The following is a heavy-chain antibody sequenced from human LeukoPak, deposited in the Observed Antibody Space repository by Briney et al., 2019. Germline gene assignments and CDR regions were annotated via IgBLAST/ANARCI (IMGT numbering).Heavy chain of an antibody. CDR1: GFTFSSYG. Sequence: GGSLRLSCAASGFTFSSYGMHWVRQAPGKGLEWVAVISYDGSNKYYADSVKGRFTISRDNSKNTLYLQMNSLRAEDTAVYYCAKDRESYLGYWGQGTLVTVSS. V-gene: IGHV3-30*18. CDR3: AKDRESYLGY. J-gene: IGHJ4*02. CDR2: ISYDGSNK.